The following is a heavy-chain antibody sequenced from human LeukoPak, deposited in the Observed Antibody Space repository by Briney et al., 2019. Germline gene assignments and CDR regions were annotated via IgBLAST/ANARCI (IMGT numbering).Heavy chain of an antibody. CDR1: GYTFTSYY. D-gene: IGHD5-18*01. V-gene: IGHV1-46*01. Sequence: KVSCKXSGYTFTSYYMHWVRQAPGQGLEWMGIINPSGGSTSYAQKFQGRVTMTRDMSTSTVYMELSSLRSEDTAVYYCARDDTAMGHAFDIWGQGTMVTVSS. CDR3: ARDDTAMGHAFDI. J-gene: IGHJ3*02. CDR2: INPSGGST.